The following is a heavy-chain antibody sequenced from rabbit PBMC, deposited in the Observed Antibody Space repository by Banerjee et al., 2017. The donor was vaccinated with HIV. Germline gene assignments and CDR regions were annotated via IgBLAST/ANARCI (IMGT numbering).Heavy chain of an antibody. CDR3: ARDRDGDAGYGSLAL. V-gene: IGHV1S43*01. CDR1: GFDFSSYGV. D-gene: IGHD7-1*01. J-gene: IGHJ6*01. Sequence: QEQLEESGGGLVQPGGSLTLSCKASGFDFSSYGVSWVRQAPGKGLEWIGCIDTNSGSTWYASWVNGRFTISSHNAQNTLYLQLNSLTVADTATYFCARDRDGDAGYGSLALWGPGTLVTVS. CDR2: IDTNSGST.